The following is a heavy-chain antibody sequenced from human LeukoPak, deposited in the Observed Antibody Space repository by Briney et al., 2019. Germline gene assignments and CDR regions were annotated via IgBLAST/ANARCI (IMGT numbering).Heavy chain of an antibody. J-gene: IGHJ6*03. D-gene: IGHD1-20*01. CDR3: ARGRRSSYNWVYGPSYSCMDV. V-gene: IGHV4-34*01. CDR1: GGSFSTYY. Sequence: SETLSLTCAVYGGSFSTYYWTWIRQTPGKGLEWIGEINQSGTTNSNPSLKSRVTISVDTSKNHFSLKLTTVTAADTAVYYCARGRRSSYNWVYGPSYSCMDVWGNGTTVTVSS. CDR2: INQSGTT.